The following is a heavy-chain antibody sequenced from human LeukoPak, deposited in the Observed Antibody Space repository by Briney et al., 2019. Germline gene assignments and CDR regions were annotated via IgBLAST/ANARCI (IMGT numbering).Heavy chain of an antibody. CDR3: ASPGPVTTDPRDFQH. D-gene: IGHD4-17*01. CDR2: INSDGSST. Sequence: GGSLRLSFAASGFTFSSYWMHWVRQAPGKGLVWVSRINSDGSSTSYADSVKGRFTISRDNAKNTLYQQMNSLRAEDTAVYYCASPGPVTTDPRDFQHWGQGTLVTVSS. CDR1: GFTFSSYW. V-gene: IGHV3-74*01. J-gene: IGHJ1*01.